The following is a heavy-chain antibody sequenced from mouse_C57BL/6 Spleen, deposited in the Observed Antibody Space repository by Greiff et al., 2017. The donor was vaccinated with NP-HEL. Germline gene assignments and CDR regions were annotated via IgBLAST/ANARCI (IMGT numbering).Heavy chain of an antibody. V-gene: IGHV1-50*01. CDR2: IDPSDSYT. CDR1: GYTFTSYW. D-gene: IGHD2-1*01. Sequence: QVQLKQPGAELVKPGASVKLSCKASGYTFTSYWMQWVKQRPGQGLEWIGEIDPSDSYTNYNQKFKGKATLTVDTSSSTAYMQLSSLISEDSAVYYCARSGNYVWFAYWGQGTLVTVSA. CDR3: ARSGNYVWFAY. J-gene: IGHJ3*01.